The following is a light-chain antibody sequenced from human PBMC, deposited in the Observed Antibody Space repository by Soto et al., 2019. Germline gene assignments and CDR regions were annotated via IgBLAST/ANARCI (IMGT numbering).Light chain of an antibody. CDR1: SSNIGNNY. CDR2: YNN. J-gene: IGLJ2*01. CDR3: GTWDSSLRAVV. V-gene: IGLV1-51*01. Sequence: QSVLTQPPSVSAAPGQTVTISCSGSSSNIGNNYVSWYQQLPGTAPTLLIYYNNKRPSGIPDRFSGSKSGPSTTLGITGLQPEDEADYYCGTWDSSLRAVVFGGGAKVTVL.